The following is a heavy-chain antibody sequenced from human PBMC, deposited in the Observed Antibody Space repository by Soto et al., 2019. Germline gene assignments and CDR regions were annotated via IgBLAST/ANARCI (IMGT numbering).Heavy chain of an antibody. V-gene: IGHV3-66*01. CDR3: ARTSRPNCSGGTCYFYC. D-gene: IGHD2-15*01. CDR2: IYSGGST. J-gene: IGHJ4*02. CDR1: GVTVTDSY. Sequence: EVQLVESGGGLVQPGGSLRLSCAASGVTVTDSYMNWVRQAPGKGLEWVSVIYSGGSTSYADSVKGRFAISRDNSKNTLYLQMNSLRAEDTAVYYCARTSRPNCSGGTCYFYCWGQGTLVTVSS.